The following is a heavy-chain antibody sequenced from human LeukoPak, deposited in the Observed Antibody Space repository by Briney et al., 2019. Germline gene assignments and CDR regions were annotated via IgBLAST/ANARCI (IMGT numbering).Heavy chain of an antibody. V-gene: IGHV3-7*01. CDR1: GFTFSSYA. J-gene: IGHJ5*02. D-gene: IGHD3-10*01. CDR3: AGTPGLWFGELYWFDP. CDR2: IKQDGSDK. Sequence: GSLRLSCAASGFTFSSYAMSWVRQAPGKGLEWVANIKQDGSDKYYVDSVKGRFTISRDNAKNSLYLQMNSLRAEGTAVYYCAGTPGLWFGELYWFDPWGQGTLVTVSS.